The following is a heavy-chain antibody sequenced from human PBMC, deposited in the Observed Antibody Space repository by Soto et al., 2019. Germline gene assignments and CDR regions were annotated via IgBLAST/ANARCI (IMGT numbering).Heavy chain of an antibody. Sequence: SETLSLTCTVSGGSISSSSYYWGWIRQPPWKGLEWIGSIYYSGSTYYNPSLKSRVTISVDTSKNQFSLKLSSVTAADTAVYYCARHVFSSWGLVRAFDIWGQGXMVTV. J-gene: IGHJ3*02. CDR1: GGSISSSSYY. CDR2: IYYSGST. D-gene: IGHD6-19*01. CDR3: ARHVFSSWGLVRAFDI. V-gene: IGHV4-39*01.